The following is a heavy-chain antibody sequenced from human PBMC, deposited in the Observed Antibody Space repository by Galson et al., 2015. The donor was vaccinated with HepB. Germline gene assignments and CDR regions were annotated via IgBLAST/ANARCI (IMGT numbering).Heavy chain of an antibody. D-gene: IGHD3-10*01. CDR2: IIPIFGTA. J-gene: IGHJ4*02. CDR1: GGTFSSYA. CDR3: ATLYYYGSGSSSG. V-gene: IGHV1-69*13. Sequence: SVKVSCKASGGTFSSYAISWVRQAPGQGLEWMGGIIPIFGTANYAQKFQGRVTITAGESTSTAYMELSSLRSEDTAVYYCATLYYYGSGSSSGWGQGTLVTVSS.